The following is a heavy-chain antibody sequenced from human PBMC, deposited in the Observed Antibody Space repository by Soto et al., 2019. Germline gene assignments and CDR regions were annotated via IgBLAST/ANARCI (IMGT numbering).Heavy chain of an antibody. V-gene: IGHV3-48*01. CDR1: GFTFSSYS. Sequence: EVQLVESGGGLVQPGGSLSLSCAASGFTFSSYSMNWVRQAPGKGLEWVSYISSSSSTIYYADSVKGRFTVSRDNAKNSLYLQMNSLRAEDTAVYYCARGISSSWYYFDYWGQGTLVTVSS. CDR2: ISSSSSTI. J-gene: IGHJ4*02. CDR3: ARGISSSWYYFDY. D-gene: IGHD6-13*01.